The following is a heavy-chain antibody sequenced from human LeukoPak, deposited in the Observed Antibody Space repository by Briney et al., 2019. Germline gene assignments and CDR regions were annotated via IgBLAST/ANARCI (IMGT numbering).Heavy chain of an antibody. CDR3: TRTRSRADSPDAFDI. Sequence: SETLSLTCSVSGGSINSYYWSWIRQPPGKGLEWIGCIYYSGSTNYNSSLKSRVTISVDTSKNQFSLKLSSVTAADTAVYYCTRTRSRADSPDAFDIWGQGTMVTVYS. J-gene: IGHJ3*02. CDR2: IYYSGST. D-gene: IGHD1-26*01. V-gene: IGHV4-59*01. CDR1: GGSINSYY.